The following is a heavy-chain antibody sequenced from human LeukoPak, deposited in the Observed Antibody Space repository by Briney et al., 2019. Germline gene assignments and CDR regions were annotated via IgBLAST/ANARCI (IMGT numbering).Heavy chain of an antibody. CDR3: ARGDVEMATTHFDY. V-gene: IGHV1-46*01. CDR1: GYTFTSYG. J-gene: IGHJ4*02. D-gene: IGHD5-24*01. CDR2: INPSGGST. Sequence: ASVKVSCKASGYTFTSYGISWVRQAPGQGLEWMGIINPSGGSTSYEQKFQGRVTMTRDISTSTVYMELSSLRSSDTAAYYCARGDVEMATTHFDYWGQGTLVTVSS.